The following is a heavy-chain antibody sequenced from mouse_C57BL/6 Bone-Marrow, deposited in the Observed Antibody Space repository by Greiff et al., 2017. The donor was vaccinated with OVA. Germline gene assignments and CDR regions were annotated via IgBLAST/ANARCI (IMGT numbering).Heavy chain of an antibody. CDR2: IDPDTGGT. J-gene: IGHJ4*01. D-gene: IGHD2-5*01. Sequence: VQLQQSGAELVRPGASVTLSCKASGYTFTDYEMHWVKQTPVHGLEWIGAIDPDTGGTAYNQKFKGQAILTADKSSSTAYMELRSLTSEDSAVYYCTRGYSNYYAMDYWGQGTSVTVSS. V-gene: IGHV1-15*01. CDR1: GYTFTDYE. CDR3: TRGYSNYYAMDY.